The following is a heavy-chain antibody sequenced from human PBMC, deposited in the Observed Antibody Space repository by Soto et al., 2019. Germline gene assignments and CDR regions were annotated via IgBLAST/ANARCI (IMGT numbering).Heavy chain of an antibody. CDR2: IYHSGST. J-gene: IGHJ4*02. CDR3: ASGVVTAKVFDY. D-gene: IGHD2-21*02. Sequence: QVQLQESGPGLVKPSGTLSLTCAVSGGSISSSNWWSWVRQPPWKGLEWIGEIYHSGSTNYNPSLKSRVTISVDNSKNQFSLKLSSVTAADTAVYYCASGVVTAKVFDYWGQGTLVTVSS. CDR1: GGSISSSNW. V-gene: IGHV4-4*02.